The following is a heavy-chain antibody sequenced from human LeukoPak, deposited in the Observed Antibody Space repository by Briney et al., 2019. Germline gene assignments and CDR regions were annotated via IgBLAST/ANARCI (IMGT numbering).Heavy chain of an antibody. CDR2: INPSGGST. Sequence: ASVKVSCKASGYTFTIYYIHWVRQAPGQGLEWMGIINPSGGSTSSAQKLQGRVTMTTDTSTSTAYMELRSLRSDDTAVYYCARDIPLDYGDSRDYDAFDIWGQGTMVTVSS. D-gene: IGHD4-17*01. V-gene: IGHV1-46*01. J-gene: IGHJ3*02. CDR3: ARDIPLDYGDSRDYDAFDI. CDR1: GYTFTIYY.